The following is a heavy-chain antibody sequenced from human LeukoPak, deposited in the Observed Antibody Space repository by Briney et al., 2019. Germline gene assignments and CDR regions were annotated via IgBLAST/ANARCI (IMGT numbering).Heavy chain of an antibody. CDR2: MNPNSGNT. V-gene: IGHV1-8*01. Sequence: ASVKVSCKASGYTFTSYDINWVRQATGQGLEWMGWMNPNSGNTGYAQKFQGRVTMTRNTSISTAYMELSSLRSEDTAVYYCARGGDILTGSDYYYYYMDVWGKGTTVTISS. J-gene: IGHJ6*03. CDR3: ARGGDILTGSDYYYYYMDV. D-gene: IGHD3-9*01. CDR1: GYTFTSYD.